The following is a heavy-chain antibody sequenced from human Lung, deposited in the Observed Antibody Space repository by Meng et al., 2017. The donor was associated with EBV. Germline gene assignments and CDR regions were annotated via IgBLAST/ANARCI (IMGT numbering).Heavy chain of an antibody. J-gene: IGHJ4*02. CDR3: TSRSY. CDR2: IRSKANNYAT. CDR1: GVTFSGSA. V-gene: IGHV3-73*02. D-gene: IGHD3-10*01. Sequence: EGLVVDAGGGLVQPGGSLKLSCAASGVTFSGSAMPWVRQASWKGLEWVGRIRSKANNYATSFGASVEGRFTISRDDSNNTAYLQMNSLKTEDTAVYYCTSRSYWGQGTLVTVSS.